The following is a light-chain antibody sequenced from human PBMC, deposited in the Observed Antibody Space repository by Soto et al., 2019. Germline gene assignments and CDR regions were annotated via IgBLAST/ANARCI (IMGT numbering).Light chain of an antibody. CDR2: DAS. Sequence: EIVLTQSPAILSMSPGERATLSCRASQSVSSYFAWYQQKPGQAPRLLIYDASNRATGVPARFSGSGSGTDFTLTISSLQPEDFSVYYCQQHRNWPVTFGQGTKVEIK. CDR1: QSVSSY. CDR3: QQHRNWPVT. J-gene: IGKJ1*01. V-gene: IGKV3-11*01.